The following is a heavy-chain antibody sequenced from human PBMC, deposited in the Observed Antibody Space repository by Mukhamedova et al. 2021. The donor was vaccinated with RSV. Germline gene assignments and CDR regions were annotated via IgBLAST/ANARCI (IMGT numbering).Heavy chain of an antibody. J-gene: IGHJ6*02. CDR3: ARGHDYSYYGMDV. V-gene: IGHV1-46*01. Sequence: LWVRQAPGQGLEWMGRLNPGSGRTTYAQKYQDRVTMTRDTSTSTVYMELTSLRSDDTAVYYCARGHDYSYYGMDVWGQGTLDTVS. CDR2: LNPGSGRT.